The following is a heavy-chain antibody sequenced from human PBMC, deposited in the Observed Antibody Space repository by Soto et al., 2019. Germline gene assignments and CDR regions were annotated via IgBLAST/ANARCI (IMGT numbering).Heavy chain of an antibody. CDR1: GFSLSTSGVG. CDR2: IYWDDDK. J-gene: IGHJ3*02. D-gene: IGHD3-10*01. CDR3: AQATEQYGSGSYYNGAFDI. Sequence: QITLKESGPTLVKPTQTLTLTCTFSGFSLSTSGVGVGWIRQPPGKALVWLAFIYWDDDKRYSPSLKSWLTNTKDPSKNQVVLTMTNMHPVDTATYYCAQATEQYGSGSYYNGAFDIWGQGTMVTVSS. V-gene: IGHV2-5*02.